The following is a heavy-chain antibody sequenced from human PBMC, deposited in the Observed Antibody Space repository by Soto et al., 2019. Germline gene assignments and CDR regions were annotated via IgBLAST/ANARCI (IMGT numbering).Heavy chain of an antibody. CDR1: GFTFSNAW. V-gene: IGHV3-15*07. J-gene: IGHJ4*02. CDR2: IKSKTDGGTT. CDR3: TTDLVTIFGVDY. Sequence: PGGSLRLSCAASGFTFSNAWMNWVRQAPGKGLEWVGRIKSKTDGGTTDYAAPVKGRFTISRDDSKNTLYLQMSSLKTEDTVVYYCTTDLVTIFGVDYWGQGTLVTVSS. D-gene: IGHD3-3*01.